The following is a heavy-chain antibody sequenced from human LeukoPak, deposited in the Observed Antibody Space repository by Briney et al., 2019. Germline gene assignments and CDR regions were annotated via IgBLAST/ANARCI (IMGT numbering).Heavy chain of an antibody. D-gene: IGHD5-12*01. CDR2: FDPEEGKT. J-gene: IGHJ4*02. CDR3: ATNTYNGYTIDS. CDR1: GYRLNELS. Sequence: ASVKVSCKVSGYRLNELSIHWVRQGPGKGLEWMGGFDPEEGKTIYAQKLQGRVSMTEDTSTGTAFMELRSLRSEDTAVYYCATNTYNGYTIDSWGQGTLITVSS. V-gene: IGHV1-24*01.